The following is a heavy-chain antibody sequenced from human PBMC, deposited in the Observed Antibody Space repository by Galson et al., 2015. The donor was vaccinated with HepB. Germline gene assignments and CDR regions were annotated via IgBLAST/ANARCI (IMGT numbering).Heavy chain of an antibody. Sequence: SVKVSCKASGGTFSSYAISWVRQAPGQGLEWMGGIIPIFGIANYAQKFQGRVTITADKSTSTAYMELSSLRSEDTAVYYCTYGRDIVVVVAANEGIQEWGAFDIWGQGTMVTVSS. V-gene: IGHV1-69*10. CDR2: IIPIFGIA. D-gene: IGHD2-15*01. CDR1: GGTFSSYA. J-gene: IGHJ3*02. CDR3: TYGRDIVVVVAANEGIQEWGAFDI.